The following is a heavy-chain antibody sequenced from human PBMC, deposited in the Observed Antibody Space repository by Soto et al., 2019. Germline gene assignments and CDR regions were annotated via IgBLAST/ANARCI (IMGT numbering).Heavy chain of an antibody. CDR1: GDTFSFYT. CDR2: VNPNVSIP. V-gene: IGHV1-69*02. J-gene: IGHJ4*02. CDR3: AASYGSGYRAFDY. Sequence: QVQLVQSGAEVRKPGSSVKVSCKASGDTFSFYTINWVRQAPGLGLEWMGRVNPNVSIPNYAQKFQGRVTKTPDKSTNTAYMQLSTLRSEDTAIYYCAASYGSGYRAFDYWGQGALVTVSS. D-gene: IGHD3-10*01.